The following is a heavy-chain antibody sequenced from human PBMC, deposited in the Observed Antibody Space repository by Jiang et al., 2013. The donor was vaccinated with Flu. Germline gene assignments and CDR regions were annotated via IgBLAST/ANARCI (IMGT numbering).Heavy chain of an antibody. D-gene: IGHD3-22*01. V-gene: IGHV3-33*01. CDR2: IWYDGSNK. J-gene: IGHJ4*02. CDR3: ARAANYDSSGWHDY. Sequence: AVIWYDGSNKYYADSVKGRFTISRDNSKNTLYLQMNSLRAEDTAVYYCARAANYDSSGWHDYWGQGTLVTVSS.